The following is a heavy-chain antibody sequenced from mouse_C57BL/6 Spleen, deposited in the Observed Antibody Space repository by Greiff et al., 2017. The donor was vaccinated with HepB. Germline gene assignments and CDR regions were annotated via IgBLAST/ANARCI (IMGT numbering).Heavy chain of an antibody. D-gene: IGHD2-4*01. J-gene: IGHJ2*01. CDR2: IHPNSGST. CDR3: ARSYDYDADY. V-gene: IGHV1-64*01. Sequence: VQLQQSGAELVKPGASVKLSCKASGYTFTSYWMHWVKQRPGQGLEWIGMIHPNSGSTNYNEKFKSKATLTVDKSSSTAYMQLSSLTSEDSAVYYCARSYDYDADYWGQDTTLTVSS. CDR1: GYTFTSYW.